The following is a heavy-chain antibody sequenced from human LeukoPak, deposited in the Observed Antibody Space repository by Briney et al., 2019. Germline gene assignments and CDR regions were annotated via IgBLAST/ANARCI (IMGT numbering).Heavy chain of an antibody. CDR1: GFTFSSYG. CDR3: ARGSRGAFDI. V-gene: IGHV3-30*03. Sequence: GGSLRLSCAASGFTFSSYGMHWVRQAPGKGLEWVAVISYDGSTKYYGDSVKGRFTISRDNSKNTLYLQMNSLRPDDTAVYYCARGSRGAFDIWGQGTMVTVSS. D-gene: IGHD6-19*01. CDR2: ISYDGSTK. J-gene: IGHJ3*02.